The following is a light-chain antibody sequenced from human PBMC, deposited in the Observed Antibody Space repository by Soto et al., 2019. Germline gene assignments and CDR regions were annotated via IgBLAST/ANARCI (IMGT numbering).Light chain of an antibody. CDR2: GAS. J-gene: IGKJ4*01. CDR1: QSVSSSY. CDR3: QQYSNSSLT. Sequence: EIVLTQSPGTLSLSPGERATLSCRASQSVSSSYLAWYQQKPGQAPRLLIFGASSRATGIPDRFSGSGSGTDFTLTISSLEPEDLAVYYCQQYSNSSLTFGGGTKVEIK. V-gene: IGKV3-20*01.